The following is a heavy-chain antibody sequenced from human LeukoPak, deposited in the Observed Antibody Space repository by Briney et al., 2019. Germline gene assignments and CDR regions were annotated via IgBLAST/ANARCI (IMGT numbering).Heavy chain of an antibody. J-gene: IGHJ5*02. CDR2: IRYDGNNK. V-gene: IGHV3-30*02. Sequence: GGSLRLSCAASGFTFSSSDMHWVRQAPGKGLEWVAFIRYDGNNKYYADSVKGRLTITRDNSKNTLYLQMNSLRAADTAVYYCARDVRYFDWPGPNWFDPWGQGTLVTVSS. CDR3: ARDVRYFDWPGPNWFDP. D-gene: IGHD3-9*01. CDR1: GFTFSSSD.